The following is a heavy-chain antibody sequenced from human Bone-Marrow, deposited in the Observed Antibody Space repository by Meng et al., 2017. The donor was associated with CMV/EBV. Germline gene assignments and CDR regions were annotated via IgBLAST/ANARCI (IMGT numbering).Heavy chain of an antibody. CDR1: GFTLSSYA. V-gene: IGHV3-23*01. CDR3: AKDSHDFWSGYPYFDH. Sequence: GGSLRLSCAASGFTLSSYAMSWVRQAPGKGLEWVSTISGGGVSTYYADSVKGRFTISRDNSKNTLSLQMNSLRAEDTAVYYCAKDSHDFWSGYPYFDHWGQGTLVTVSS. CDR2: ISGGGVST. J-gene: IGHJ4*02. D-gene: IGHD3-3*01.